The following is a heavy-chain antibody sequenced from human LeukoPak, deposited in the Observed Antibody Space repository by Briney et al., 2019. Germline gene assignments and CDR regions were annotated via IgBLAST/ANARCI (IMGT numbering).Heavy chain of an antibody. J-gene: IGHJ4*02. D-gene: IGHD3-22*01. Sequence: GGSLRLSCASSGFTFSSYSMNWVRQAPGKGLEWVSSISSSSSYIYYADSVKGRFTISRDNAKSSLYLQMNSLRAEDTAVYYCARDRSPYDSSGYFDYWGQGTLVTVSS. CDR3: ARDRSPYDSSGYFDY. CDR2: ISSSSSYI. CDR1: GFTFSSYS. V-gene: IGHV3-21*01.